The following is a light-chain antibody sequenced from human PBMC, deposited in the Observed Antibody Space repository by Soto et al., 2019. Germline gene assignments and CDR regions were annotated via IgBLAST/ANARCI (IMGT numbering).Light chain of an antibody. J-gene: IGLJ1*01. Sequence: QSALTQPASVSGSPVQSITISCTGTSSDVGGYNYVSWYQQHPGKAPKLMIYDVSNRPSGVSNRFSGSKSGNTASLTISGLQAEDEADYYCSSYTSSSALGFGTGTKVTVL. CDR2: DVS. V-gene: IGLV2-14*01. CDR1: SSDVGGYNY. CDR3: SSYTSSSALG.